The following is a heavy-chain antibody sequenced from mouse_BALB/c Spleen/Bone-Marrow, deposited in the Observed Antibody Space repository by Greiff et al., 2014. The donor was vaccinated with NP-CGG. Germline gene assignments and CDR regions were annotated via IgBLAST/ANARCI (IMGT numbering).Heavy chain of an antibody. V-gene: IGHV1S81*02. CDR2: INPSNGGT. D-gene: IGHD2-10*02. Sequence: LVESGAELVKPGASVKLSCKASGYTFTSYYMYWVKQRPGQGLEWIGEINPSNGGTNFNEKFKSKATLTVDKSSSTAYMQLSSLISEDSAVYYCTRRSLYGTPDYWGQGTTLTVSS. CDR1: GYTFTSYY. J-gene: IGHJ2*01. CDR3: TRRSLYGTPDY.